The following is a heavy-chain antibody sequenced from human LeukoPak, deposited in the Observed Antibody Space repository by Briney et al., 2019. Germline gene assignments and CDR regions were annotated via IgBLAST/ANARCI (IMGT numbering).Heavy chain of an antibody. Sequence: SDTLSLTCTVSGDSISSYYWSWIRQPAGKGLEWIGRIYTSGSTNYNPSLKSRVTISVDTSKNQFSLKLRSVTAADTAVYYCARVYYSNSYDYWYFDLWGRGTLVTVSS. CDR2: IYTSGST. CDR3: ARVYYSNSYDYWYFDL. D-gene: IGHD6-13*01. J-gene: IGHJ2*01. CDR1: GDSISSYY. V-gene: IGHV4-4*07.